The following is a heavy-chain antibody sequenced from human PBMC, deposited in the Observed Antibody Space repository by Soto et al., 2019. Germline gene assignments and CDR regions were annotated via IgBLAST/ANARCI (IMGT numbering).Heavy chain of an antibody. CDR1: GGTFSSYA. CDR3: ARDKGNYYDSSGYVLGYPDAFDI. Sequence: GASVKVSCKASGGTFSSYAISWVRQAPGQGLEWMGGIIPIFGTANYAQKFQGRVTITADESTSTAYMELSSLRSEDTAVYYCARDKGNYYDSSGYVLGYPDAFDIWGQGTMVTVSS. D-gene: IGHD3-22*01. J-gene: IGHJ3*02. CDR2: IIPIFGTA. V-gene: IGHV1-69*13.